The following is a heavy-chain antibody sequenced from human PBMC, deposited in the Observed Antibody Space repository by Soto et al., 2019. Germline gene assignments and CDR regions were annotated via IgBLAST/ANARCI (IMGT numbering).Heavy chain of an antibody. CDR1: GYTFNVYG. D-gene: IGHD3-3*01. CDR3: ARDPPNDFWEGNYFDY. CDR2: ISAFNGKT. V-gene: IGHV1-18*01. J-gene: IGHJ4*02. Sequence: ASVKVSCKASGYTFNVYGINWVRQAPGQGLEWMGWISAFNGKTNYAQNVQGRVTMTTDTSTSTAYVELRSLRAEDTAVYYCARDPPNDFWEGNYFDYWGQGTLVTVSS.